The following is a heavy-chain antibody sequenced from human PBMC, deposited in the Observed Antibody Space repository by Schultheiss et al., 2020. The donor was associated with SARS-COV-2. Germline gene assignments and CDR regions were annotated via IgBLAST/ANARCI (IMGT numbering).Heavy chain of an antibody. CDR2: ISGSGGST. CDR3: ASNQYGSGSYYYAQPFS. CDR1: GFTFSSYA. J-gene: IGHJ5*02. D-gene: IGHD3-10*01. V-gene: IGHV3-23*01. Sequence: GGSLRLSCAASGFTFSSYAMSWVRQAPGKGLKWVSAISGSGGSTYYADSVKGRFTISRDNSKNTLYLQMNSLRAEDTAVYYCASNQYGSGSYYYAQPFSWGQGTLVTVSS.